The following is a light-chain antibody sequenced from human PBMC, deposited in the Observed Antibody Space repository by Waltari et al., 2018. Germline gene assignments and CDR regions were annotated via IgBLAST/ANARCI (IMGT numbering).Light chain of an antibody. CDR2: GAS. V-gene: IGKV1-6*01. J-gene: IGKJ1*01. CDR1: QDIEDD. CDR3: LQDSSFPRT. Sequence: AIQMTQSPSSLSASIGDRVTITCRASQDIEDDLVWYQQKPGRAPKLLIFGASILQRYVPSRFSGTGSDTHFTFTISSLQPEDFATYYCLQDSSFPRTFGQGTKV.